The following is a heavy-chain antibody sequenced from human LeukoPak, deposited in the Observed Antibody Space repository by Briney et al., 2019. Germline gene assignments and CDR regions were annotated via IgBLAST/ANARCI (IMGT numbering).Heavy chain of an antibody. CDR1: GFTFSSYS. CDR3: ASRYCSGGSCYLSFDY. D-gene: IGHD2-15*01. CDR2: ISSSSSYI. Sequence: GGSLRLSCAASGFTFSSYSMNWLRQAPGKGLEWVSSISSSSSYIYYADSVKGRFTISRDNAKNSLYLQMNSLRAEDTAVYYCASRYCSGGSCYLSFDYWGQGTLVTVSS. V-gene: IGHV3-21*01. J-gene: IGHJ4*02.